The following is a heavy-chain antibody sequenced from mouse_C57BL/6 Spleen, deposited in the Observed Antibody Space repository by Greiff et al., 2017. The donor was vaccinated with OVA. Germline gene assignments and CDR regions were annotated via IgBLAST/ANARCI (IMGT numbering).Heavy chain of an antibody. CDR2: ISSGSSTI. D-gene: IGHD2-4*01. CDR1: GFTFSDYG. Sequence: EVQLVESGGGLVKPGGSLKLSCAASGFTFSDYGMHWVRQAPEKGLEWVAYISSGSSTIYYADTVKGRFTISRDNAKNTLFLQMTSLRAEDTAMYYCARRDYGERFGYWGQGTTLTVSS. J-gene: IGHJ2*01. CDR3: ARRDYGERFGY. V-gene: IGHV5-17*01.